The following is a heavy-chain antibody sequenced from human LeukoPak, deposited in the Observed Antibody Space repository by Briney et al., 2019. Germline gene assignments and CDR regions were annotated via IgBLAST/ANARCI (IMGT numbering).Heavy chain of an antibody. Sequence: SETLSLSCTVPGGSISSSSSYWGWIRQPPGKGLEWNGRIYYSGSTSYNPSRKGRVTTPVDTSKKQFFLKRTSVTLADSRVIFWARGYLDILTGYYNARGFDDWGQGTLVTVSS. CDR3: ARGYLDILTGYYNARGFDD. CDR2: IYYSGST. V-gene: IGHV4-39*07. J-gene: IGHJ4*02. CDR1: GGSISSSSSY. D-gene: IGHD3-9*01.